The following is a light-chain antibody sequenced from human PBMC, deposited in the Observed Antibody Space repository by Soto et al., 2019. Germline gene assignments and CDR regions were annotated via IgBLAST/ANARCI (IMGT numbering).Light chain of an antibody. CDR3: SSYAGSNNFQVV. CDR1: SSDVGGYNY. V-gene: IGLV2-8*01. J-gene: IGLJ2*01. Sequence: QSVLTQPPSASGSPRQSVTISCTGTSSDVGGYNYVSWYQQHPGKAPKLMIYEVSKRPSGVPDRFSGSKSGNTASLTVSGLQAEDEADYYCSSYAGSNNFQVVFGGGTKLTVL. CDR2: EVS.